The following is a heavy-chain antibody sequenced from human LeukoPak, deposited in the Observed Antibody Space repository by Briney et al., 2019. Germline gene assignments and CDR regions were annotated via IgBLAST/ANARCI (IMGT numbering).Heavy chain of an antibody. CDR3: ASGVGSSVYYY. V-gene: IGHV4-4*07. J-gene: IGHJ4*02. CDR2: INTSGSI. Sequence: SETLSLTCTVSTDSISSYYWSWIRQPAGKGLEWIGRINTSGSINYNPSLKSRVTMSLDTSKNHFSLNVSSVTAADTAVYYCASGVGSSVYYYWGQGILVTVSP. CDR1: TDSISSYY. D-gene: IGHD3-22*01.